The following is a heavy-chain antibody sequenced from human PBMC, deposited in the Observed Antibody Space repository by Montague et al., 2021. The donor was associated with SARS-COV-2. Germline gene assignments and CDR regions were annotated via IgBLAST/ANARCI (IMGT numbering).Heavy chain of an antibody. V-gene: IGHV4-34*01. D-gene: IGHD3-22*01. CDR3: ARGQSGITMIVVAILGVEFYFDN. J-gene: IGHJ4*02. Sequence: SETLSLTCAVYGGSFSDSHWSWLRQPPGKGLEWIGEINQSGSTKYNPSLKSRVTISVDTSKNRFSLKLSSLTAADTAVYYCARGQSGITMIVVAILGVEFYFDNWGQGTLVTVSS. CDR2: INQSGST. CDR1: GGSFSDSH.